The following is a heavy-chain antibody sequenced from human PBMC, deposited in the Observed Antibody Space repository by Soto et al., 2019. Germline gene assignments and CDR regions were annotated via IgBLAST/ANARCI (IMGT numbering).Heavy chain of an antibody. V-gene: IGHV1-69*02. D-gene: IGHD3-10*01. CDR1: GDTFNFYT. CDR2: FNPILSFS. CDR3: ATSFGSGSRAFDY. J-gene: IGHJ4*02. Sequence: QVQLVQSGAEVKKPGSSVKVSCKASGDTFNFYTINWVRQAPGLGLEWMGRFNPILSFSNSALKFQGRVTLTADKSTSTADMGLSSLRSEDTAIYYCATSFGSGSRAFDYWGQGALVTVSS.